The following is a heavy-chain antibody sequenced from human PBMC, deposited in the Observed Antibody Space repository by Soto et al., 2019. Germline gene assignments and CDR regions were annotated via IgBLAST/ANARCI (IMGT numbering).Heavy chain of an antibody. J-gene: IGHJ4*02. CDR1: GFNFNTHP. CDR3: ASGAAFYYDTSCY. V-gene: IGHV3-30-3*01. Sequence: PGGSLRLSCAAPGFNFNTHPLHWIRQAPGEGLQWVAVMSPGGNSHSYADSVKGRFTISRDTSKSTLYLQMTSLRPEDAAVYYCASGAAFYYDTSCYWGQGTLVTVSS. D-gene: IGHD3-22*01. CDR2: MSPGGNSH.